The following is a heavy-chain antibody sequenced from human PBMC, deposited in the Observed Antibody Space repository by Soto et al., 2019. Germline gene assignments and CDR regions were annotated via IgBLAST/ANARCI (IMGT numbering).Heavy chain of an antibody. Sequence: PSETLSLTCTVSGGSFSGGGYYWSWIRQHPGKGLEWMGYISYSGSTKYKPSLQSRITISVETSKNQFSLKLSSVTAADTAVYYCARDARGSYAGFDPWGQGTLVTVSS. CDR2: ISYSGST. CDR1: GGSFSGGGYY. V-gene: IGHV4-31*03. CDR3: ARDARGSYAGFDP. D-gene: IGHD2-2*01. J-gene: IGHJ5*02.